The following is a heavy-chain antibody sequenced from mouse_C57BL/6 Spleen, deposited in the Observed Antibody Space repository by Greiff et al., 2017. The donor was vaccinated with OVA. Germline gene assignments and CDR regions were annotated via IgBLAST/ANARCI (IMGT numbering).Heavy chain of an antibody. CDR3: TRWLLRTPYAMDY. J-gene: IGHJ4*01. V-gene: IGHV1-15*01. Sequence: QVQLQQSGAELVRPGASVTLSCKASGYTFTDYEMHWVKQTPVHGLEWIGAIDPETGGTAYNQKFKGKAILTADKSSSTAYMELRSLTSEDSAVYYWTRWLLRTPYAMDYWGQGTSVTVSS. D-gene: IGHD2-3*01. CDR1: GYTFTDYE. CDR2: IDPETGGT.